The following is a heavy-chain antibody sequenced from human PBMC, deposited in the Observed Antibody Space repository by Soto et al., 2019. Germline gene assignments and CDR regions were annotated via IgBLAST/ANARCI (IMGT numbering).Heavy chain of an antibody. CDR2: IYHSGSP. J-gene: IGHJ5*02. CDR1: GGSIGGPNW. Sequence: SLTLCVTWAVFGGSIGGPNWWSRVRQPPGKGLEWIAEIYHSGSPNYNPSLKSRATISVDKSKNQFSLKLSSVTAADTAVYYCARDAQSWFDPWGQGILVTVSS. CDR3: ARDAQSWFDP. V-gene: IGHV4-4*02.